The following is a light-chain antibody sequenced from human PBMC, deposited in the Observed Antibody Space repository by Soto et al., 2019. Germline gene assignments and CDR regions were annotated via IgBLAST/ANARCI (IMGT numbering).Light chain of an antibody. CDR1: QSVSSN. J-gene: IGKJ2*01. V-gene: IGKV3-15*01. Sequence: EIVMTQSPATLSVSPGERATLSCRASQSVSSNLAWYQQKPGQAPRLLIYGASTRATGIPARFSGSRSGTEFTITIRRLQSEDSAVYCCQQYSNWPPYTFGQGTKLEIK. CDR2: GAS. CDR3: QQYSNWPPYT.